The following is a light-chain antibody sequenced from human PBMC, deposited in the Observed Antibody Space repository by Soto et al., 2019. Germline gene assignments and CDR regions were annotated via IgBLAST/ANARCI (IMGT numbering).Light chain of an antibody. CDR2: AAS. J-gene: IGKJ2*01. V-gene: IGKV1-39*01. CDR3: KQSYSIPYT. Sequence: DMQMTQSPSSLSASVGDRVTITCRASQSISSYLNWYQQKPGKAPNLLIYAASNLQSGVPSRFSGSGSGTDFTLTISSLQPEDFATYYCKQSYSIPYTFGQGTKLEIK. CDR1: QSISSY.